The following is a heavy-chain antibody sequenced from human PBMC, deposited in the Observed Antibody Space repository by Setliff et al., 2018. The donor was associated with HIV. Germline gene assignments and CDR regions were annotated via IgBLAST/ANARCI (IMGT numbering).Heavy chain of an antibody. Sequence: LRLSCAASGFTFSAYAMHWVRQAPGKGLEWVAFIWYDGSNKEYADSVKGRFTISRDKSKNTLYLQMDSLRAEDTAAYYRAKDSSSGYYYYYLDVWGKGTTVTVSS. CDR1: GFTFSAYA. CDR3: AKDSSSGYYYYYLDV. D-gene: IGHD6-6*01. J-gene: IGHJ6*03. V-gene: IGHV3-33*03. CDR2: IWYDGSNK.